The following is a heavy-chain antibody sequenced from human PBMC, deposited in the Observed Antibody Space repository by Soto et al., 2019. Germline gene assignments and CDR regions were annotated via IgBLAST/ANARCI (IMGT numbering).Heavy chain of an antibody. CDR3: VRDYVTEA. J-gene: IGHJ4*03. CDR2: ISTTSTYI. Sequence: WGSLRLSCAASGFPFSGDAMNWVRQAPGKGLEWVSSISTTSTYIYYADSVKGRFTISRDNANNSLDLQMNSLRAEDTAVYYFVRDYVTEAWGDGTPVTVSA. CDR1: GFPFSGDA. D-gene: IGHD3-10*02. V-gene: IGHV3-21*01.